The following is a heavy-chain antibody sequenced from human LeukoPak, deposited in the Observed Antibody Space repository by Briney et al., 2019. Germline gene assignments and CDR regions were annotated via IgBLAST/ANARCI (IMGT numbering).Heavy chain of an antibody. V-gene: IGHV4-59*01. CDR3: ARGSLAYYYSSMDV. D-gene: IGHD3-16*01. CDR1: GGSISSYY. Sequence: SSETLSLTCTVSGGSISSYYWSWIRRPPGKGLEWIGYIYYSGTTYYNPSLKSRVTISVDTSKNQFSLKLSSVTAADTAVYYCARGSLAYYYSSMDVWGKGTTVTVSS. CDR2: IYYSGTT. J-gene: IGHJ6*03.